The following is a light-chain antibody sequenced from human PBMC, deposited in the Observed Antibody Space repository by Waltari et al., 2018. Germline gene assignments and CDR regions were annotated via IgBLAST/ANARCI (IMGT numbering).Light chain of an antibody. J-gene: IGLJ1*01. CDR1: THDVGPYNH. CDR2: DVN. V-gene: IGLV2-14*01. CDR3: SSYTTSSTYV. Sequence: QSALTQPASVSGSPGQSITISCTGTTHDVGPYNHFSWYQQHPGKAPKLMIYDVNKRASGVPNRFSGSKSGNTASLTISGLQAEDEADYYCSSYTTSSTYVFGTGTKVTVV.